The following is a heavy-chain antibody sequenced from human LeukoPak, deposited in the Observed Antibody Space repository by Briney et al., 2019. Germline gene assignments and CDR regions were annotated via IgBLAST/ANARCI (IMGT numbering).Heavy chain of an antibody. Sequence: ASVKVSCKASGGTFSSYAISWVRQAPGQGLEWMGGIIPIFGTANYAQKFQGRVTITADESTSTAYMELSSLRSEDTAVYYCARGPGVRFLEWLLSDYYMDVWGKGTTVTVS. V-gene: IGHV1-69*01. J-gene: IGHJ6*03. D-gene: IGHD3-3*01. CDR3: ARGPGVRFLEWLLSDYYMDV. CDR2: IIPIFGTA. CDR1: GGTFSSYA.